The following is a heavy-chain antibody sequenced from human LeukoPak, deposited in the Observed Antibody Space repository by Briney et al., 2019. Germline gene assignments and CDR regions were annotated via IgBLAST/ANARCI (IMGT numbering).Heavy chain of an antibody. V-gene: IGHV3-23*01. CDR1: GFTFSNYG. J-gene: IGHJ4*02. CDR2: ISSGGGTT. Sequence: PGGSLRLSCAASGFTFSNYGMNWVRQAPEKGLEWVSGISSGGGTTYYADSVKGRFTISRDNPKNTLYLQMNSLRAEDTAVYYCARGPFIDYWGQGTLVTVSS. CDR3: ARGPFIDY.